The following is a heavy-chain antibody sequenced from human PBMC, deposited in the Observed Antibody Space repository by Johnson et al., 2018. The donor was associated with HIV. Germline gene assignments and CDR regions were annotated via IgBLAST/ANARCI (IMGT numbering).Heavy chain of an antibody. CDR3: ARELPAYYILTGPGAFDI. V-gene: IGHV3-30*04. Sequence: QVLLVESGGGVVQPGRSLRLSCAASGFTFSSYAMHWVRQAPGKGLEWVAVISYDGSNKYYADSVKGRFTISRDNAKNTLYLQMNSLRAEDTAVYYCARELPAYYILTGPGAFDIWGQGTMVTVSS. D-gene: IGHD3-9*01. J-gene: IGHJ3*02. CDR1: GFTFSSYA. CDR2: ISYDGSNK.